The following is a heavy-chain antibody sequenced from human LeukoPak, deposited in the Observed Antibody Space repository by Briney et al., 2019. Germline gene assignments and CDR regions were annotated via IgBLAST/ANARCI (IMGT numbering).Heavy chain of an antibody. CDR2: IDPSGGST. D-gene: IGHD1-26*01. CDR3: ARAQSGSYLGNWFDP. J-gene: IGHJ5*02. CDR1: GYTFTSYY. Sequence: ASVKVSCKASGYTFTSYYIHWVRQAPGQGLEWMGLIDPSGGSTSYAQNFQGRVTMTRDTSTSTVYMELSSLRSEDTAVYYCARAQSGSYLGNWFDPWGQGTLVTVSS. V-gene: IGHV1-46*01.